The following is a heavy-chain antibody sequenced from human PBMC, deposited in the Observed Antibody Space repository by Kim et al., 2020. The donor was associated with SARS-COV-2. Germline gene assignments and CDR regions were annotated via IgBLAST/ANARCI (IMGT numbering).Heavy chain of an antibody. D-gene: IGHD2-15*01. CDR3: ARGDCSGGSCYAYFDY. J-gene: IGHJ4*02. CDR1: GYTFTSYD. CDR2: INAGNGNT. V-gene: IGHV1-3*01. Sequence: ASVKVSCKASGYTFTSYDMHWVRRAPGQGLEWMGWINAGNGNTKYSQKFQGRVTITRDTSASTAYMELSSLRSEDTAVYYCARGDCSGGSCYAYFDYWGQGTLVTVSS.